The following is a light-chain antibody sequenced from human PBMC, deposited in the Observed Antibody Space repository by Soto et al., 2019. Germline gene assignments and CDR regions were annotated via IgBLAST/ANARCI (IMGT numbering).Light chain of an antibody. V-gene: IGKV3-11*01. CDR3: QQRSTWPYT. CDR1: QSVSNY. CDR2: DTS. J-gene: IGKJ2*01. Sequence: IVLTQSPATLSLSPGERATLSCRARQSVSNYLAWYQQKPGQAPSLLIYDTSNRATGIPARFSGSGSGTDFTLAISSLEPEDFAVYYCQQRSTWPYTFGQGTKLEIK.